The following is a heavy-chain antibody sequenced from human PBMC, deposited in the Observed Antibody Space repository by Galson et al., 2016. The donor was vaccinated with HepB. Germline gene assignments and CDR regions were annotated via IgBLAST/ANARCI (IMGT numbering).Heavy chain of an antibody. D-gene: IGHD2-15*01. V-gene: IGHV3-73*01. CDR2: IRGKAESYAT. Sequence: SLRLSCAASGFTFSGSAMHWVRQASGKGLEWVGRIRGKAESYATAYAASVKGRFTISRDDSKNTAYLQMNSLKTEDTAIYYCTRLVVVGATPPWFDPWGQGTLVTVSS. J-gene: IGHJ5*02. CDR1: GFTFSGSA. CDR3: TRLVVVGATPPWFDP.